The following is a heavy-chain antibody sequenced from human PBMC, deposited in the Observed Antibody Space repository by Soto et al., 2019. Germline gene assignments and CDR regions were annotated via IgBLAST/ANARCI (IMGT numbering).Heavy chain of an antibody. V-gene: IGHV3-21*01. CDR1: GFTFSSYS. D-gene: IGHD4-17*01. CDR2: ISSSSSYI. J-gene: IGHJ3*02. Sequence: GGSLRLSCAASGFTFSSYSMNWVRQAPGKGLEWVSSISSSSSYIYYADSVKGRFTISRDNAKNSLYLQMNSLRAEDTAVYYCALDYGDKGGAFDIWGQGTMVTVSS. CDR3: ALDYGDKGGAFDI.